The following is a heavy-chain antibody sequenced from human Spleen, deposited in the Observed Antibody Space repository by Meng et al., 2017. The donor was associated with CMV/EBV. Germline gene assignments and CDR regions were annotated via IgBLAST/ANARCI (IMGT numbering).Heavy chain of an antibody. Sequence: GGSLRLSCAGSGFTCRNYALTWVRQAPGKGLEWVASISGGGGTTYYGDSVQGRITISRDNSRNTVYLQMNSLSAEDTAIYYCAKDRVCNGGSCYPRGSFDSWGQGSLVTVSS. D-gene: IGHD2-15*01. CDR1: GFTCRNYA. CDR3: AKDRVCNGGSCYPRGSFDS. J-gene: IGHJ4*02. V-gene: IGHV3-23*01. CDR2: ISGGGGTT.